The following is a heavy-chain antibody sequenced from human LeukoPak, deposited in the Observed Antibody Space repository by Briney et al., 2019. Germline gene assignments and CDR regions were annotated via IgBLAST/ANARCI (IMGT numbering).Heavy chain of an antibody. CDR3: AKSITAAGTYAFDI. J-gene: IGHJ3*02. CDR1: GFTFSSYS. V-gene: IGHV3-21*04. Sequence: GGSLRLSCAASGFTFSSYSMNWVRQAPGKGLEWVSSISSSSSYIYYADSVKGRFTISRDNSRNTLYLQMNSLRAEDTAVYYCAKSITAAGTYAFDIWGQGTVVTVSS. CDR2: ISSSSSYI. D-gene: IGHD6-13*01.